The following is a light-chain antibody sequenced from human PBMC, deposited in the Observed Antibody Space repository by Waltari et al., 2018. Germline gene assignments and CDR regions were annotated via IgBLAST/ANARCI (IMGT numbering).Light chain of an antibody. J-gene: IGLJ2*01. V-gene: IGLV2-14*01. CDR1: SRDVGYYNY. Sequence: QSALTQPASVSGSPGQSITISCTGTSRDVGYYNYFSWYQQNPGKAPKLMISDVNKRPSGVSNRFAGSKSGNTASLTIPGLQAEDEADYYCSSYTNYATVIFGGGTKLTVL. CDR2: DVN. CDR3: SSYTNYATVI.